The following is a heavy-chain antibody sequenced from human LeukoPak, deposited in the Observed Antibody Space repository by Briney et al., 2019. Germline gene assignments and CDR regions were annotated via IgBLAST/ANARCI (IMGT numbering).Heavy chain of an antibody. CDR3: ASRIDSRGWYRDDY. V-gene: IGHV4-59*08. CDR1: GDSISSYY. Sequence: SETLSLTCTVSGDSISSYYWTWIRQPPGKRLEWIGYISYSGSTSYNPSLKSRVTISVDTSKIQFSLKLSSVIAADTAIYYCASRIDSRGWYRDDYWGQGILVTVSS. D-gene: IGHD6-19*01. CDR2: ISYSGST. J-gene: IGHJ4*02.